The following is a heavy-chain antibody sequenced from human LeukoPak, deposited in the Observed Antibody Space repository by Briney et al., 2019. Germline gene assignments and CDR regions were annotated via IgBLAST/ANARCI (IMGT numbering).Heavy chain of an antibody. CDR3: ARGLTLLWFGLDP. V-gene: IGHV3-53*01. J-gene: IGHJ5*02. CDR2: IYSGGST. CDR1: GFSFRTSW. Sequence: GGSPRLSCGASGFSFRTSWLNWVRQAPGKGLEWVSVIYSGGSTYYADSVKGRFTISRDNSKNTLYLQMNSLRAEDTAVYYCARGLTLLWFGLDPWGQGTLVTVSS. D-gene: IGHD3-10*01.